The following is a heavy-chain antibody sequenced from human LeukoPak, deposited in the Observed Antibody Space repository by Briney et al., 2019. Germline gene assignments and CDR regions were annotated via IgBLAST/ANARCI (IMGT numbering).Heavy chain of an antibody. V-gene: IGHV3-30*18. CDR2: ISDDGIKI. J-gene: IGHJ4*01. CDR1: GFRFSSYG. D-gene: IGHD5/OR15-5a*01. CDR3: GKGPGYSVYDNLPHH. Sequence: PGGSLRLSCAASGFRFSSYGMHWVRQAPGKGLEWVAVISDDGIKIYYGDSVKGRFTISRDNSKNTLNLQMDSLRADDTAVYYCGKGPGYSVYDNLPHHWGQGTLVIVSS.